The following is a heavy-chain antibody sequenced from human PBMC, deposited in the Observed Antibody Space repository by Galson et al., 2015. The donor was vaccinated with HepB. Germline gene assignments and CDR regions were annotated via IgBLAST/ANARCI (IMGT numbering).Heavy chain of an antibody. Sequence: SLRLSCAASGFTFSDYYMSWIRQAPGKGLEWVSYISSSSSYTNYADSVKGRFTISRDNAKNSLYLQMNSLRAEDTAVYYCARARGHYYDSSYWYFDLWGRGTLVTVSS. CDR1: GFTFSDYY. CDR2: ISSSSSYT. D-gene: IGHD3-22*01. J-gene: IGHJ2*01. V-gene: IGHV3-11*06. CDR3: ARARGHYYDSSYWYFDL.